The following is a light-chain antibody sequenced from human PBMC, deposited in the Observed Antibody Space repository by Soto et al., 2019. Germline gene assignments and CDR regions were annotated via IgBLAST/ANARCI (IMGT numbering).Light chain of an antibody. V-gene: IGLV9-49*01. J-gene: IGLJ1*01. CDR3: GGDHGSGSNFVYV. CDR2: VGTGGIVG. CDR1: SGYSNYK. Sequence: QPVLTQPPSASASLGASVTLTCTLSSGYSNYKVDWYQQRPGKGPRFVMRVGTGGIVGSKGDGIPDRFSVLGSGLNRYLTIKNIQEEDESDYHCGGDHGSGSNFVYVFGTGTKLTVL.